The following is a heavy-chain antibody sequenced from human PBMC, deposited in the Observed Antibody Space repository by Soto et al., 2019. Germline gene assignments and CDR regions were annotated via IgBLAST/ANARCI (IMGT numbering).Heavy chain of an antibody. Sequence: PSETLSLTCAVSGGSISSSNWWSWVRQPPGKGLEWIGEIHHSGNTNYNPSLKSRVTISLDKSKNHFFLKLSFVTAADTAVYFCARHYSSGNYYSPINYWGQGALVTVSS. CDR3: ARHYSSGNYYSPINY. J-gene: IGHJ4*02. V-gene: IGHV4-4*02. CDR2: IHHSGNT. CDR1: GGSISSSNW. D-gene: IGHD3-10*01.